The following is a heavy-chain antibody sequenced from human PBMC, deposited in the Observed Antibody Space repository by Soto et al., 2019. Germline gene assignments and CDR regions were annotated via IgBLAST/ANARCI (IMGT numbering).Heavy chain of an antibody. CDR2: VSNDGRNK. V-gene: IGHV3-30-3*01. Sequence: QVQLLESGGGVVQPGRSLRLSCAASGFTFSSYAMHWVRQPPGKGLEWVAVVSNDGRNKFYADSARGRFTISRDNSKNTLYLEMDSLRVEDTAVFYCARGQHGLDHGCQGSLVLVSP. J-gene: IGHJ4*02. D-gene: IGHD2-8*01. CDR3: ARGQHGLDH. CDR1: GFTFSSYA.